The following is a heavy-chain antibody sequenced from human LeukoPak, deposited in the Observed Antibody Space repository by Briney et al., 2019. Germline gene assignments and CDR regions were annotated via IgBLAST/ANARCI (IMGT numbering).Heavy chain of an antibody. V-gene: IGHV4-59*01. J-gene: IGHJ1*01. CDR3: ARAAGYYYGAEYFQH. CDR2: IYYSGST. Sequence: PSETLSLTCTVSGGSISSYYWSWIRQPPGKGLEWIGYIYYSGSTNYNPSLKSRVTISVDTSKNQFSLKLSSVTAADTAVYYCARAAGYYYGAEYFQHWGQGTLVTVSS. D-gene: IGHD3-22*01. CDR1: GGSISSYY.